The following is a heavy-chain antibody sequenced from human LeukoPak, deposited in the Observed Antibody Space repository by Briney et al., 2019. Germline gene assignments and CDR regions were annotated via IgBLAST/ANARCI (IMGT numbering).Heavy chain of an antibody. CDR2: ISGSGGST. V-gene: IGHV3-23*01. D-gene: IGHD2-21*02. CDR3: AKVGGDFHNHYYGMDV. Sequence: GGSLRLSCAASGFTFSSYAMSWVRQAPGKGLEWVSAISGSGGSTYYADSVKGRFTISRDNSKNTLYLQMNSLRAEDTAVYYCAKVGGDFHNHYYGMDVWGQGTTVTVSS. CDR1: GFTFSSYA. J-gene: IGHJ6*02.